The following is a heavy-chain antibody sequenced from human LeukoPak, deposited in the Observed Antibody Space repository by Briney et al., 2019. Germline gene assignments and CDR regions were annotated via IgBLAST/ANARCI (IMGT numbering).Heavy chain of an antibody. D-gene: IGHD6-6*01. CDR3: ARGGVYSTSAVDY. CDR1: VFTFSTYW. CDR2: INSDVSST. J-gene: IGHJ4*02. Sequence: VGSLRLSCAASVFTFSTYWMHLVRQAPGKRLVWVSRINSDVSSTIYAYSVKGRFTISRDNAKNTLYLQMNSLRADDTAVYYCARGGVYSTSAVDYWGQGTLVTVSS. V-gene: IGHV3-74*01.